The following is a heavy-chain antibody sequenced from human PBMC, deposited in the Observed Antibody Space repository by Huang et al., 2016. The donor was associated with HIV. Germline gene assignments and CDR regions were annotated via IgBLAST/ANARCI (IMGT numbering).Heavy chain of an antibody. CDR3: ARHFGSWSGYFDS. J-gene: IGHJ4*02. D-gene: IGHD3-10*01. CDR1: GGSITDSNYY. CDR2: IYYSGYT. V-gene: IGHV4-39*01. Sequence: QLQLQESGPGLVRPSEPLSLICTVSGGSITDSNYYWGWIRQPPGKGLEWIGSIYYSGYTDYNPSLKCRVTMSVDTSKNRFSLDIRSVAVADTAIYYCARHFGSWSGYFDSWGQGTLVPVSS.